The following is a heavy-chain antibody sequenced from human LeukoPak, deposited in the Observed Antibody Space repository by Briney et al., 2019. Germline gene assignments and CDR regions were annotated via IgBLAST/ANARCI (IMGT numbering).Heavy chain of an antibody. Sequence: ETLSLTCIFSDGSISSNTDCDWGWIRQSPGKGLQWIGNVYYTGSTQYNPSLRSRITISVDTSKNQFSLRLTSVTAADTAVYYCARQGGRGSLDYWGQGALVTVSS. D-gene: IGHD5-12*01. V-gene: IGHV4-39*01. CDR1: DGSISSNTDCD. CDR2: VYYTGST. CDR3: ARQGGRGSLDY. J-gene: IGHJ4*02.